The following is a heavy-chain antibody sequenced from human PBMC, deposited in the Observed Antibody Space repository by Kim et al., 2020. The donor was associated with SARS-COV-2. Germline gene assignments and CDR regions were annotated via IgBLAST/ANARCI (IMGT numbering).Heavy chain of an antibody. CDR2: ISYDGSNK. J-gene: IGHJ2*01. CDR1: GFTFSSYG. CDR3: AKDLKDVRDWYFDL. V-gene: IGHV3-30*18. Sequence: GGSLRLSCAASGFTFSSYGMHWVRQAPGKGLEWVAVISYDGSNKYYADSVKGRFTISRDNSKNTLYLQMNSLRAEDTAVYYCAKDLKDVRDWYFDLWGRG.